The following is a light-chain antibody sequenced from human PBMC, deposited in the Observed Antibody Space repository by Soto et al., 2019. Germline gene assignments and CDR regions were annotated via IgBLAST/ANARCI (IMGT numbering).Light chain of an antibody. Sequence: QSALTQPASVSGSPGQSITISCTGTSSDVGGYNYVSWYQQHPGKAPKLMIYDVSVRPSGVSNRFSGSKSGNTASLTISGLQAEDEADYYCSSYTSSSTLYVFGIGTKFTVL. CDR2: DVS. J-gene: IGLJ1*01. CDR1: SSDVGGYNY. V-gene: IGLV2-14*01. CDR3: SSYTSSSTLYV.